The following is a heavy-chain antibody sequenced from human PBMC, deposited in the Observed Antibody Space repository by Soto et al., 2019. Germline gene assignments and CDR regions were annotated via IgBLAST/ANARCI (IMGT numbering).Heavy chain of an antibody. Sequence: SETLSLTCAVYGGSFSGYYWSWIRQPPGKGLEWIGEINHSGSTNYNPSLKSRVTISVDTSKNQFSLKLSSVTAADTAVYYCARGTWRPVTWGYCSGGSCLSWFDPWGQGTLVTVSS. CDR3: ARGTWRPVTWGYCSGGSCLSWFDP. J-gene: IGHJ5*02. CDR1: GGSFSGYY. CDR2: INHSGST. V-gene: IGHV4-34*01. D-gene: IGHD2-15*01.